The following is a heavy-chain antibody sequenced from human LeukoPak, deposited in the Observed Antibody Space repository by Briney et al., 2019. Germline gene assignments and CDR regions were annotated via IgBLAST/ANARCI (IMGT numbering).Heavy chain of an antibody. V-gene: IGHV3-21*01. CDR1: GFTFSSYS. CDR2: ISSSSSYI. J-gene: IGHJ4*02. D-gene: IGHD2-15*01. Sequence: GGSLRLSCATSGFTFSSYSMNWVRQAPGKGLEWVSSISSSSSYIYYADSVKGRFTISRDNAKNSLYLQMNSLRAEDTAVYYCARVDTPEFDYWGQGTLVTVSS. CDR3: ARVDTPEFDY.